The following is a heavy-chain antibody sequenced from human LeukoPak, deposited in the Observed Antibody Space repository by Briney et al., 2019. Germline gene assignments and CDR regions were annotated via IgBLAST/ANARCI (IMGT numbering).Heavy chain of an antibody. CDR3: ARGDYYDSSGYYFPDAFDI. CDR2: IWYDGSNK. D-gene: IGHD3-22*01. Sequence: GGSLRLSCAASGFTFSSYGMHWVRQAPGKGLELVAVIWYDGSNKYYVDSVQGRFTISRDNSKNTLYLQMSSLRAEDTAVYYCARGDYYDSSGYYFPDAFDIWGQGTMVTVSS. J-gene: IGHJ3*02. V-gene: IGHV3-33*01. CDR1: GFTFSSYG.